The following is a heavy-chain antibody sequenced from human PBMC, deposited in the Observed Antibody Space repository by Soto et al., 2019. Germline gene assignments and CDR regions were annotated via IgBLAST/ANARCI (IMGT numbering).Heavy chain of an antibody. Sequence: SVKVSCKDSGYTFTSYGISWVRQAPGQGLEWMGWISAYNGNTNYAQKLQGRVTMTTDTSTSTAYMEMRSLGSEDTAVYYCARRPHCSGGICYYGLDNWGQGTLVTVSS. CDR1: GYTFTSYG. D-gene: IGHD2-15*01. CDR3: ARRPHCSGGICYYGLDN. V-gene: IGHV1-18*04. J-gene: IGHJ4*02. CDR2: ISAYNGNT.